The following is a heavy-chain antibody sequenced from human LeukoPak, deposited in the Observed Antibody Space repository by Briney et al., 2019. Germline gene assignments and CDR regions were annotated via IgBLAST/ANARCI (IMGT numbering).Heavy chain of an antibody. Sequence: SQTLSLTCTVSGGSISGYYWSWIRQPPGKGLEWIGYIYYTGSTNANPSLKSRVTISVDTSKNQFSLKLSSVTAADTAVYYCARWMIVEEYFQHWGQGTLVTVSS. CDR3: ARWMIVEEYFQH. V-gene: IGHV4-59*12. CDR2: IYYTGST. J-gene: IGHJ1*01. D-gene: IGHD3-16*02. CDR1: GGSISGYY.